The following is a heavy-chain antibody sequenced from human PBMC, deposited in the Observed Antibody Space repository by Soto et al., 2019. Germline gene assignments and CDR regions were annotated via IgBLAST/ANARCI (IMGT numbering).Heavy chain of an antibody. V-gene: IGHV1-18*01. CDR3: ASDSPPFAP. CDR2: IRAYNGNT. Sequence: QVQLVQSGAEVKKPGASVKVSCKASGYTFSSYGISWVRQAPGQGLEWMGWIRAYNGNTNYAQKLQGRVTMTTDTPTSTASRERGSLSSEDPAVYSWASDSPPFAPWAKGPLVTVPS. J-gene: IGHJ5*02. CDR1: GYTFSSYG.